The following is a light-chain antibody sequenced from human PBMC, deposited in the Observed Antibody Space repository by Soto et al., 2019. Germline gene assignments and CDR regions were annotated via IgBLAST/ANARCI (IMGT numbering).Light chain of an antibody. CDR3: QSYDSSLSQV. Sequence: VLTQPPSVSGAPGQRVTISCTGSSSNIGAGYDVHWYQQLPGTAPKLLIYGNSNRPSGVPDRFSGSKSGTSASLAITGLQAEDEADYYCQSYDSSLSQVFGGGTKLTVL. CDR2: GNS. CDR1: SSNIGAGYD. J-gene: IGLJ3*02. V-gene: IGLV1-40*01.